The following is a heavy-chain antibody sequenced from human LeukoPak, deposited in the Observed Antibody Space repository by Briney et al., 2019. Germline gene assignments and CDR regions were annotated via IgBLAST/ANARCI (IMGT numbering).Heavy chain of an antibody. CDR1: GYTFTGYY. Sequence: ASVKVSCKASGYTFTGYYMHWVRQAPGQGLEWMGWINPNSGGTNYAQKIQGRVTMTRDTSISTAYMELSRLRSDDTAVYYCARDFSVTMIVVVTGHAFDIWGQGTMVTVSS. CDR2: INPNSGGT. J-gene: IGHJ3*02. D-gene: IGHD3-22*01. CDR3: ARDFSVTMIVVVTGHAFDI. V-gene: IGHV1-2*02.